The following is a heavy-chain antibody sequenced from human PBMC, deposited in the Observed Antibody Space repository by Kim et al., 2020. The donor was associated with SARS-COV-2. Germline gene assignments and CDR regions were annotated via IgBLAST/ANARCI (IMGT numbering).Heavy chain of an antibody. V-gene: IGHV1-2*02. CDR3: AKSCISWGLDY. CDR2: INPNNVGT. Sequence: ASVKVSCKASGYTFTTYYVHWVRQAPGQGLEWMGWINPNNVGTKYAQKFQGRVTMTRDTSITTDYMELGSLGSDDTAAYYCAKSCISWGLDYLGQGNLVT. CDR1: GYTFTTYY. D-gene: IGHD7-27*01. J-gene: IGHJ4*02.